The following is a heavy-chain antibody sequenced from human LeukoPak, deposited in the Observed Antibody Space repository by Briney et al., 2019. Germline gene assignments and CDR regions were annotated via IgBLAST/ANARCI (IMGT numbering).Heavy chain of an antibody. CDR3: AKTTTGYSSGRYPGWPVDY. V-gene: IGHV3-23*01. J-gene: IGHJ4*02. CDR1: GFTFSIYA. CDR2: VSGSGVGT. D-gene: IGHD6-19*01. Sequence: GGSLSLSCAASGFTFSIYAMRWARHAPGEGLEWVSAVSGSGVGTYNADAVKGQFTISRNNSKDTVYLQMNSLSAEDTAVYYCAKTTTGYSSGRYPGWPVDYWGQGTLVTVSS.